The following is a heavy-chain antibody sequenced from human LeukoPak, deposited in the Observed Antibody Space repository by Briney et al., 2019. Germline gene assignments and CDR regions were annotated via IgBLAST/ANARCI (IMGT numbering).Heavy chain of an antibody. Sequence: SETLSLTCTVSGGSISSDYWSWIRQPPGKGLEWIGYIYYRGSTNYNPSLKSRVTISVDTSKNQLSLKLSSVTAADTAVYYCARLSGYSSGHYYSDYWGQGTLVTVSS. J-gene: IGHJ4*02. CDR2: IYYRGST. V-gene: IGHV4-59*01. CDR3: ARLSGYSSGHYYSDY. CDR1: GGSISSDY. D-gene: IGHD3-22*01.